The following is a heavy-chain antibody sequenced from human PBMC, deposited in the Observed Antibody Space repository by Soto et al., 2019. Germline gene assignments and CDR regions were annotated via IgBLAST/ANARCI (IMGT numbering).Heavy chain of an antibody. CDR2: INASNGNT. D-gene: IGHD4-17*01. V-gene: IGHV1-3*01. J-gene: IGHJ6*02. Sequence: ASVKVSCKASGYTFTSYYMHWVRQAPGQRLEWMGRINASNGNTKYSQKFQGRVTITRDTSASTAYMELSSLRSEDTAVYYCANNGDYYYYGMDVWGQGTTVTVSS. CDR3: ANNGDYYYYGMDV. CDR1: GYTFTSYY.